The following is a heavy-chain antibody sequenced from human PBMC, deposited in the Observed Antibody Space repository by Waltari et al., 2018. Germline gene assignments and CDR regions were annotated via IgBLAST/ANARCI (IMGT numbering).Heavy chain of an antibody. CDR2: IYHSGST. V-gene: IGHV4-38-2*01. CDR1: GYSISSGYY. Sequence: QVQLQESGPGLVKPSETLSLTCAVSGYSISSGYYWGWIRQPPGKGLEWIGSIYHSGSTYSNPSLKSRVTISVDTSKNQFSLKLSSVTAADTAVYYCARRPPLLTVAGNWYFDLWGRGTLVTVSS. J-gene: IGHJ2*01. D-gene: IGHD6-19*01. CDR3: ARRPPLLTVAGNWYFDL.